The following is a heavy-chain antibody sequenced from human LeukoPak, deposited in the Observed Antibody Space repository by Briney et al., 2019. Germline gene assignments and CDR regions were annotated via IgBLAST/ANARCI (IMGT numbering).Heavy chain of an antibody. CDR3: AKDRIGKNHGDYDSIDY. V-gene: IGHV3-9*01. D-gene: IGHD4-17*01. CDR1: GFSFDYYA. Sequence: PGGSLRLSCAASGFSFDYYAMHWVRQVPGKGLEWASGISWNSDDIDYADSVRGRFTISRDNAKNSLFLLMNSLRAEDTALYYRAKDRIGKNHGDYDSIDYWGQGTLVTVSS. CDR2: ISWNSDDI. J-gene: IGHJ4*02.